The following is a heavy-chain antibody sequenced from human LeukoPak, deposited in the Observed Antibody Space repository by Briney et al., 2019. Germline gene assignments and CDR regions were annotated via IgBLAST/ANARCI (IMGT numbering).Heavy chain of an antibody. D-gene: IGHD6-19*01. V-gene: IGHV3-30*04. Sequence: GGSLRLSCAASGFTFSNYAMHWARQAPGKGLEWVAVISYDGSNKYYADSVKGRFTISRDNSKNTLYLQMNSLRAEDTAVYYCARGVSSGWYGDYYYYMDVWGKGTTVTVSS. CDR1: GFTFSNYA. CDR2: ISYDGSNK. CDR3: ARGVSSGWYGDYYYYMDV. J-gene: IGHJ6*03.